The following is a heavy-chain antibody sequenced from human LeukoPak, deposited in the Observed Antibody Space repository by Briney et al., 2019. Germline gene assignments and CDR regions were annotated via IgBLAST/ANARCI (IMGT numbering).Heavy chain of an antibody. CDR1: GGSINSYY. CDR3: ARVGCFYYGSGSYCHYFDY. V-gene: IGHV4-59*01. Sequence: SETLSLTCTVSGGSINSYYWTWIRQPPGKGLEWIGYIYYSGSTNYNPSLKSRLTISVDTAKNKFSLKLKSVTATDTAVYYCARVGCFYYGSGSYCHYFDYWGQGTLVTVSS. CDR2: IYYSGST. D-gene: IGHD3-10*01. J-gene: IGHJ4*02.